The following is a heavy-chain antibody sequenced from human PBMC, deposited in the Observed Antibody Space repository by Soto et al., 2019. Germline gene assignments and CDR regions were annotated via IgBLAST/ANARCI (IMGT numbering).Heavy chain of an antibody. CDR3: ARVRGRLLRFDP. D-gene: IGHD2-15*01. V-gene: IGHV4-30-4*01. J-gene: IGHJ5*02. Sequence: QMQLQESGPGLVKPSQTLSLTCTVSGGSISSGDYYWSWIRQPPGKGLEWIGYIYYSGSTNYNPSLKSPVTLSVDTSKNPFSLKLRSVTAADTAVYYCARVRGRLLRFDPWGQGTLVTVSS. CDR2: IYYSGST. CDR1: GGSISSGDYY.